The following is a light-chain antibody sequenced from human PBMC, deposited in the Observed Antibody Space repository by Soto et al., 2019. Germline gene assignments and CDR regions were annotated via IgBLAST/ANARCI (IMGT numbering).Light chain of an antibody. CDR3: QSYDNSLNILV. CDR1: NSNIGGGYD. V-gene: IGLV1-40*01. Sequence: QAVVTQPPSLSGAPGQRVTISCTGNNSNIGGGYDVHWYQHLPGSAPKLLISVNNIRPSGVPDRFSGSKSGTSASLAISGLQAEDEADYYCQSYDNSLNILVFGGGTKLTVL. CDR2: VNN. J-gene: IGLJ3*02.